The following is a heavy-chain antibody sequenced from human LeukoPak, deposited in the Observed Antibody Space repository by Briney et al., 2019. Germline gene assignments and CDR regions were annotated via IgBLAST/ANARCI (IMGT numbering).Heavy chain of an antibody. CDR2: IYYSGSI. CDR1: GYSIRSNNW. V-gene: IGHV4-28*05. Sequence: SETLSLTCAVSGYSIRSNNWWGWIRQPPGKGLEWIGYIYYSGSIYYNPSLKSRVSMSVDTSKKQFSLKLRSMTAADTAVYYCARSYSSSWYSSFDIWGHGTMVTVSS. D-gene: IGHD6-13*01. J-gene: IGHJ3*02. CDR3: ARSYSSSWYSSFDI.